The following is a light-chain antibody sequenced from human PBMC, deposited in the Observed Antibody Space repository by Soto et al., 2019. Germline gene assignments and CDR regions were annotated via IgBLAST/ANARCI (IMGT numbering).Light chain of an antibody. J-gene: IGLJ2*01. CDR1: SGHRSYA. CDR2: LNSDGSH. CDR3: QTWGTGIHVV. Sequence: QSVLTQSPSASASLGASVKLTCTLSSGHRSYAIAWHQQQPEKGPRYLMKLNSDGSHNKEDGIPDRFSGSSSGAERYLTISSLQSEDEADYYCQTWGTGIHVVFGGGTKLTVL. V-gene: IGLV4-69*01.